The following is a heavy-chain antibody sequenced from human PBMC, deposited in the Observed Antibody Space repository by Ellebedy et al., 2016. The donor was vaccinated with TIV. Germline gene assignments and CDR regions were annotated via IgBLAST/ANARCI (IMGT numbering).Heavy chain of an antibody. J-gene: IGHJ4*02. CDR1: GFTFSTYS. CDR2: ISSSSTYI. V-gene: IGHV3-21*01. Sequence: PGGSLRLSCVASGFTFSTYSMNWVRQAPGKGLEWVSSISSSSTYIYYADSLKGRFTISRDNAKNSLYLQMNSLRAEDTAVYYCARSLYSSGLIFDYWGQGTLVTVSS. CDR3: ARSLYSSGLIFDY. D-gene: IGHD6-19*01.